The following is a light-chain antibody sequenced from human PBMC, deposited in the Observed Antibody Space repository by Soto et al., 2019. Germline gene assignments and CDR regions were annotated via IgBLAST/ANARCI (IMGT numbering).Light chain of an antibody. V-gene: IGKV1-5*03. CDR3: QQYNSYSRT. CDR2: KAS. J-gene: IGKJ1*01. CDR1: QSSSSW. Sequence: DIQMTQSPSTLSASVGDRVTIACRASQSSSSWLAWYQQKAGKAPKLLIYKASSLESGVPSRFSGSGSATEFTLTISSLQPDDFATYYCQQYNSYSRTFGQGTKG.